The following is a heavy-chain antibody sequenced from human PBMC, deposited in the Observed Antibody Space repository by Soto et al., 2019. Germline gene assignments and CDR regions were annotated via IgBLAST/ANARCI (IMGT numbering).Heavy chain of an antibody. D-gene: IGHD1-26*01. CDR2: MYWADYK. CDR1: GFSLSTTGVG. J-gene: IGHJ5*02. CDR3: AHRQGPIVVNGDNWCDP. V-gene: IGHV2-5*02. Sequence: QITLKESGPTLVKPTQTLTLTCTFSGFSLSTTGVGVGWIRQPPGKALEWLALMYWADYKRYSPSLKSRLTITKDTSQNQVVLTMTNMDPVDTATYYCAHRQGPIVVNGDNWCDPWGQGTLVSVSS.